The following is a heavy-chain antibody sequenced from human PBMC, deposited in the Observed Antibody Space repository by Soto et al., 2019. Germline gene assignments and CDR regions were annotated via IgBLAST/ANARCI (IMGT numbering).Heavy chain of an antibody. V-gene: IGHV3-23*01. CDR2: ISGSGGST. CDR3: AKAIGYSSSWYMYNWFDP. D-gene: IGHD6-13*01. CDR1: GFTFSSYA. J-gene: IGHJ5*02. Sequence: VQLLESGGGLVQPGGSLRLSCAASGFTFSSYAMSWVRQAPGKGLEWVSAISGSGGSTYYADSVKGRFTISRDNSKNTLYLQMNSLRAEDTAVYYCAKAIGYSSSWYMYNWFDPWGQGTLVTVSS.